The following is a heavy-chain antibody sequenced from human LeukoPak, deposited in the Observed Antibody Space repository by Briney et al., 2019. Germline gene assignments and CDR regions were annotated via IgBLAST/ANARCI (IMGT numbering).Heavy chain of an antibody. Sequence: SETLSLTCAVYGGSFSGYYWSWIRQPPGKGLEWIGEINHSGSTHYNPSLKSRVTISVDTSKNQFSLKLSSVTAADTAVYYCARRGYSYGYFSTEFHYWGQGTLVTVSS. D-gene: IGHD5-18*01. CDR3: ARRGYSYGYFSTEFHY. J-gene: IGHJ4*02. V-gene: IGHV4-34*01. CDR2: INHSGST. CDR1: GGSFSGYY.